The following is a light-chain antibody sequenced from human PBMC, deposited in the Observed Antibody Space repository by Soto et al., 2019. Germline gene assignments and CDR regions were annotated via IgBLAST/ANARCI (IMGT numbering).Light chain of an antibody. Sequence: EIVLTQSPGTLSLSPGETATLSCGASQRLSSNSLAWYQQRPGQAPRLLIYGASSRATGIPDRFSGSGSGTDLTLTISRLEPKDFAVYYCQQYGTSPYTFGQGTKVDIK. CDR1: QRLSSNS. CDR3: QQYGTSPYT. CDR2: GAS. J-gene: IGKJ2*01. V-gene: IGKV3-20*01.